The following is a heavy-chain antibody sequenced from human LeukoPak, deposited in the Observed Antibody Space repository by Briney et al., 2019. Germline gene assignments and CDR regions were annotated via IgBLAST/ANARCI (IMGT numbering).Heavy chain of an antibody. Sequence: GGSLRLSCAASGFTFSNAWMSWVRQAPGKGLEWVGRIKSKTDGGTTDYAAPVKGRFTISRDDSKNTLYLQMNSLKTEDTAVYYCARVARGSYRFFDYWGQGTLVTVSS. J-gene: IGHJ4*02. CDR2: IKSKTDGGTT. CDR1: GFTFSNAW. CDR3: ARVARGSYRFFDY. D-gene: IGHD3-16*02. V-gene: IGHV3-15*01.